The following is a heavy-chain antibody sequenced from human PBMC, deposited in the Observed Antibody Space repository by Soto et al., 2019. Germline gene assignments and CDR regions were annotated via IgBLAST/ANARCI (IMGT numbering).Heavy chain of an antibody. D-gene: IGHD2-15*01. CDR1: GFTFSSYS. Sequence: EVQLVESGGGLVQPGGSLRLSCAASGFTFSSYSMNWVRQAPWKGLEWVSYSSSSSSTIYYADSVKGRFTITRDNAKNSLYLQMTSLRDEDTAVDYCASGNTGYWGQVTLVTVSS. CDR3: ASGNTGY. CDR2: SSSSSSTI. V-gene: IGHV3-48*02. J-gene: IGHJ4*02.